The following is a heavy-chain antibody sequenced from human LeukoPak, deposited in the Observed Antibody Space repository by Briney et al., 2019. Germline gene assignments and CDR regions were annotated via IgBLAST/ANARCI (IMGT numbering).Heavy chain of an antibody. J-gene: IGHJ4*02. CDR3: ARSPDQLLHFDY. V-gene: IGHV3-30-3*01. CDR2: ISYDGSNK. D-gene: IGHD2-2*01. Sequence: GGSLRLSCAASGFTFSSYAMHWVRQAPGKGLEWVAVISYDGSNKYYADSVKGRFTISRDNSKNTLYLQMNSLRAEDTAVYYCARSPDQLLHFDYWGQGTLVTVSS. CDR1: GFTFSSYA.